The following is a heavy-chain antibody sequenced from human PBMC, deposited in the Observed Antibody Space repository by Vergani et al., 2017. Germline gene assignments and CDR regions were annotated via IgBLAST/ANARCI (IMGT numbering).Heavy chain of an antibody. CDR3: ARESDAAAAGNFDY. Sequence: QVQLQESGPGLVKPSETLSLTCTVSGGSVSSGIYYWSWIRQPAGKGLEWIGYIYYSGSANYNPSLKSRVTISVDTSKNQCSLKMSSVTAADPAVYYCARESDAAAAGNFDYWGQGTLVTVSS. CDR2: IYYSGSA. CDR1: GGSVSSGIYY. J-gene: IGHJ4*02. V-gene: IGHV4-61*10. D-gene: IGHD6-13*01.